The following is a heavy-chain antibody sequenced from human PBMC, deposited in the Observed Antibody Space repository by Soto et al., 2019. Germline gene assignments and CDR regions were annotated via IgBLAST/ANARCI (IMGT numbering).Heavy chain of an antibody. V-gene: IGHV1-24*01. Sequence: ASVKVSCKVSGYTLTELSMHWVRQAPGKGLEWMGGFDPEDGETIYAQKFQGRVTMTEDTSTDTAYMELSSLRSEDTAVYYCATTPSNGEFLEWLLWNWFDPWGQGTLVTVSS. CDR3: ATTPSNGEFLEWLLWNWFDP. CDR2: FDPEDGET. D-gene: IGHD3-3*01. CDR1: GYTLTELS. J-gene: IGHJ5*02.